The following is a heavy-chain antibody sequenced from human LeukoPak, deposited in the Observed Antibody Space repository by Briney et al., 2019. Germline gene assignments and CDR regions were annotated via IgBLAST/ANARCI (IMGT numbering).Heavy chain of an antibody. CDR1: GFTFSDYY. CDR3: ARAGYYDSSGWMYY. Sequence: PGGSLRLSCAASGFTFSDYYMSWIRQAPGKGLEWVAFLRYDGINKYYADSVKGRFTISRDTSKNTLYLQMNSLRAEDTAVYYCARAGYYDSSGWMYYWGQGTLVTVSS. CDR2: LRYDGINK. D-gene: IGHD3-22*01. V-gene: IGHV3-30*02. J-gene: IGHJ4*02.